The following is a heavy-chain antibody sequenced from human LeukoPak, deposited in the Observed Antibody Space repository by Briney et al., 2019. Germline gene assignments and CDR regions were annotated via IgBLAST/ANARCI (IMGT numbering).Heavy chain of an antibody. Sequence: GGSLRLSCAASGFTFSSYAMHWVRQAPGKGLEYVSAISSNGGSTYYANSVKGRFTISRDNSKNTLYLQMGSLRAEDMAVYYCARDRSGSYDYWGQGTLVTVSS. CDR2: ISSNGGST. CDR3: ARDRSGSYDY. CDR1: GFTFSSYA. V-gene: IGHV3-64*01. J-gene: IGHJ4*02. D-gene: IGHD3-10*01.